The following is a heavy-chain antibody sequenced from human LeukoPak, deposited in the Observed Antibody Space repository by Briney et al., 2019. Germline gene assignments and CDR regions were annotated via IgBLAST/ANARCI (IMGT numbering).Heavy chain of an antibody. V-gene: IGHV3-23*01. CDR3: AKSMTTTNVDWFDP. D-gene: IGHD2-8*01. Sequence: GGSLRLSCAASGLTFSHHAMSWARQSLGKRLEWVSVIIGDGSNTYYADSVKGRFTISRDNSNNMLYLQMNSLRGEDTAVYYCAKSMTTTNVDWFDPWGQGTLVTVSS. CDR2: IIGDGSNT. J-gene: IGHJ5*02. CDR1: GLTFSHHA.